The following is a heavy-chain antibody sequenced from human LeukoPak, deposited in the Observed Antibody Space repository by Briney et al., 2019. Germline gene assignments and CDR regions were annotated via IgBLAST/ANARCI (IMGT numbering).Heavy chain of an antibody. Sequence: PSETLSLTCAVYGGSFSGYYWSWIRQSPGKGLEWIGYIYYSGSTNYNPSLKSRVTISVDTSKNQFSLKLSSVTAADTAVYYCARGGSGWWGGFDYWGQGTLVTVSS. CDR1: GGSFSGYY. J-gene: IGHJ4*02. CDR3: ARGGSGWWGGFDY. D-gene: IGHD6-19*01. CDR2: IYYSGST. V-gene: IGHV4-59*01.